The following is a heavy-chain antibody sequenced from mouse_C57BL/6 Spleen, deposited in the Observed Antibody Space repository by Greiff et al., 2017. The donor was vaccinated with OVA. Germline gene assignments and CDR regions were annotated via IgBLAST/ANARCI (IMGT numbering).Heavy chain of an antibody. CDR1: GYTFTSYW. D-gene: IGHD1-1*01. CDR3: ARKGYYGSSSYFDY. Sequence: QVQLKQPGAELVKPGASVKLSCKASGYTFTSYWMHWVKQRPGQGLEWIGMIHPNSGSTNYNEKFKSKATLTVDKSSSTAYMQLSSLTSEDSAVYYCARKGYYGSSSYFDYWGQGTTLTVSS. J-gene: IGHJ2*01. V-gene: IGHV1-64*01. CDR2: IHPNSGST.